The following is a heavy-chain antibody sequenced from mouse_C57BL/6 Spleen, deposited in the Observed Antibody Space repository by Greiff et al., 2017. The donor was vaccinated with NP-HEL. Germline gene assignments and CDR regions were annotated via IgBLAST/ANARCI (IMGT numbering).Heavy chain of an antibody. CDR2: FYPGSGSI. CDR3: ARHEDREFGGYSYYAMDY. CDR1: GYTFTEYT. V-gene: IGHV1-62-2*01. J-gene: IGHJ4*01. D-gene: IGHD2-3*01. Sequence: VQLQQSGAELVKPGASVKLSCKASGYTFTEYTIHWVKQRSGQGLEWIGWFYPGSGSIKYNEKFKDKATLTADKSSSTVYMELSRLTSEDSAVYFCARHEDREFGGYSYYAMDYWGQGTSVTVSS.